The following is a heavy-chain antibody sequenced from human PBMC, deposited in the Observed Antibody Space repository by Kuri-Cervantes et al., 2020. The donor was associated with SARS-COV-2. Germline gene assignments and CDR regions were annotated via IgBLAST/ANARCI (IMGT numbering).Heavy chain of an antibody. CDR1: GGSISSYY. D-gene: IGHD6-13*01. CDR2: IYYSGST. V-gene: IGHV4-59*01. CDR3: ARAIAAAAPSDY. J-gene: IGHJ4*02. Sequence: GSLRLSCTVSGGSISSYYWSWIRQPPGKGLEWIGYIYYSGSTNYNPSLKSRVTISVDTSKNQFSLKLSSVTAADTAVYYCARAIAAAAPSDYWGQGTLVTVSS.